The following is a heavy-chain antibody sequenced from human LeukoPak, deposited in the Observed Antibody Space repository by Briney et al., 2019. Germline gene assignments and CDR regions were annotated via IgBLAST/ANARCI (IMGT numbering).Heavy chain of an antibody. CDR3: ASTLRARAFDI. J-gene: IGHJ3*02. CDR2: IYSGGST. D-gene: IGHD4-17*01. V-gene: IGHV3-53*04. Sequence: PGGSLRLSCAASGFTVSSNYMSWVRQAPGKGLEWVSVIYSGGSTYYADSVKGRFTISRHNSKNMLYLQMNSLRAEDTAVYYCASTLRARAFDIWGQGTMVTVSS. CDR1: GFTVSSNY.